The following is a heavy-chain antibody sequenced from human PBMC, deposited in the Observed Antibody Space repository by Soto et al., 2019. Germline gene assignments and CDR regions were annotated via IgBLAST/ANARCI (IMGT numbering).Heavy chain of an antibody. CDR3: ARFYDSSGYKVDY. CDR1: GGTFSSHA. D-gene: IGHD3-22*01. J-gene: IGHJ4*02. CDR2: IIPIFGTA. Sequence: SVKVSCKASGGTFSSHAISWVRQAPGQGLEWMGGIIPIFGTANYAQKFQGRVTITADESTSTAYMELSSLRSEDTAVYYCARFYDSSGYKVDYWGQGTLVTVSS. V-gene: IGHV1-69*13.